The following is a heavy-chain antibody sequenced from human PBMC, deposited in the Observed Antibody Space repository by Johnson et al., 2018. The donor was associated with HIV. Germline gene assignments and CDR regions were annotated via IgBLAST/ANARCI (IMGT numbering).Heavy chain of an antibody. D-gene: IGHD1-1*01. CDR1: GFTFSNAW. J-gene: IGHJ3*01. CDR2: ISFDGSNE. CDR3: ATIWRNEGRHSFDV. Sequence: QVQLVESGGGLVKPGGSLRLSCAASGFTFSNAWMSWVRQAPGKGLEWVAVISFDGSNEYYADSVKGRFTISRDNSKNTLYLQMNSRRAEDTALYFCATIWRNEGRHSFDVWGQGTMVAVS. V-gene: IGHV3-30*03.